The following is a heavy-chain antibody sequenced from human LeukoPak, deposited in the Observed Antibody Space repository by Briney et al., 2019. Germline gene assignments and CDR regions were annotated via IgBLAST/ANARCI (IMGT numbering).Heavy chain of an antibody. D-gene: IGHD6-13*01. CDR2: ISYDGSNK. J-gene: IGHJ4*02. CDR1: GFTFSSYS. Sequence: GGSLRLSCAASGFTFSSYSMHWVRQAPGKGLEWVAVISYDGSNKYYADSVKGRFTISRDNAKNSLYLQMNSLRAEDTAVYYCASRMYSSSWECFDYWGQGTLVTVSS. CDR3: ASRMYSSSWECFDY. V-gene: IGHV3-30*04.